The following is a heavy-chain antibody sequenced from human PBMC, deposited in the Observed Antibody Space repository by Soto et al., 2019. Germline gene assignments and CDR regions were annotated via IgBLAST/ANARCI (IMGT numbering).Heavy chain of an antibody. CDR2: ISSSSSYI. V-gene: IGHV3-21*01. CDR1: GFTFSSYS. CDR3: ARDAQAGAFDI. Sequence: TGGSLRLSCAASGFTFSSYSMNWVRQAPGKGLEWVSSISSSSSYIYYADSVKGRFTISRDNAKNSLYLQMNSLRAEDTAVYYCARDAQAGAFDIWGQGTMVTVSS. J-gene: IGHJ3*02.